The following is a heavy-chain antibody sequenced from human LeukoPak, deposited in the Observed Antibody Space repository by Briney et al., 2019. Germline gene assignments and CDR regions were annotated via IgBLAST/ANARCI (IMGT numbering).Heavy chain of an antibody. CDR1: GGSISSYY. J-gene: IGHJ3*02. Sequence: SETLSLTCTVSGGSISSYYWSWIRQPPGKGLEWIGYIYYSGSTNYNPSLKSRVTISVDTSKNQFSLKLSSVTAADTAVYFCARDDSWNAFDIWGQGTMVTVSS. V-gene: IGHV4-59*01. D-gene: IGHD3-3*01. CDR2: IYYSGST. CDR3: ARDDSWNAFDI.